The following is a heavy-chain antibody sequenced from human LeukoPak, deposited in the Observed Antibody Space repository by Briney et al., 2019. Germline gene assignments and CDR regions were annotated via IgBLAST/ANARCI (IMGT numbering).Heavy chain of an antibody. CDR3: AKQGRNDFVDS. CDR2: SSGDGGNT. J-gene: IGHJ4*02. CDR1: GFSLRSFA. D-gene: IGHD3-3*01. Sequence: GGSLRLSCAASGFSLRSFAMSWVRQAPGKGLEWVSASSGDGGNTDYANSVKGRFAISRDNSKNTIYLQMNSLRADDTAVYYCAKQGRNDFVDSWGQGTLVTVSS. V-gene: IGHV3-23*01.